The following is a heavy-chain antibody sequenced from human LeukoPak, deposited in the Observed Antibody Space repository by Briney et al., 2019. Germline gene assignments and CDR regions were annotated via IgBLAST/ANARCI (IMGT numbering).Heavy chain of an antibody. CDR3: ARGVVVVAAHNWFDP. V-gene: IGHV1-18*01. J-gene: IGHJ5*02. Sequence: ASVKVSCKASGYTFTSYGISWVRQAPGQGLEWMGWISAYNGNTSYAQKLQGRVTITADESTSTAYMELSSLRSEDTAVYYCARGVVVVAAHNWFDPWGQGTLVTVSS. D-gene: IGHD2-15*01. CDR2: ISAYNGNT. CDR1: GYTFTSYG.